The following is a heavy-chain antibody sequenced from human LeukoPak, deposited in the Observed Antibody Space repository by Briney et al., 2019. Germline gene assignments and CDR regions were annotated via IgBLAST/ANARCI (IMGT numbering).Heavy chain of an antibody. CDR2: IYYGGST. CDR1: GGSISSYY. V-gene: IGHV4-59*01. D-gene: IGHD3-22*01. J-gene: IGHJ1*01. Sequence: SETLSLTCTVSGGSISSYYWSRIRQPPGKGLEWIGYIYYGGSTNYNPSLKSRVTISVDTSKNQFSLKLSSVTAADTAVYYCARYDTSSGYFQHWGQGTLVTVSS. CDR3: ARYDTSSGYFQH.